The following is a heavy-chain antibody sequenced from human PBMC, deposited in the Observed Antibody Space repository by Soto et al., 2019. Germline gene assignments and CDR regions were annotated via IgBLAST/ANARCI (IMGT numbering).Heavy chain of an antibody. V-gene: IGHV2-5*02. D-gene: IGHD3-10*02. CDR2: IYWDDDE. CDR1: GFSLSTSGVG. CDR3: AHVRGDLNDAFDV. Sequence: QITLKESGPTLVKPTQTLTLTCTFSGFSLSTSGVGVGWIRQPPGKALEWLALIYWDDDERYNPSLKSRLTITKDTSKNRGFLTLTNVESVDTATYYCAHVRGDLNDAFDVWGQGTMVTVSS. J-gene: IGHJ3*01.